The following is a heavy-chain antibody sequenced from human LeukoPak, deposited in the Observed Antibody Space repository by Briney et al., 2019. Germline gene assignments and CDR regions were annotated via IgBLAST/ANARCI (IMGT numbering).Heavy chain of an antibody. V-gene: IGHV4-59*12. CDR2: IYYSGST. J-gene: IGHJ4*02. CDR1: GGSISSYY. D-gene: IGHD3-22*01. CDR3: ARDQYYYDSSGYLFDY. Sequence: SETLSLTCTVSGGSISSYYWSWIRQPPGKGLEWIGYIYYSGSTNYNPSLKSRVTMSVDTSKNQFSLKLSSVTAADTAVYYCARDQYYYDSSGYLFDYWGQGTLATVSS.